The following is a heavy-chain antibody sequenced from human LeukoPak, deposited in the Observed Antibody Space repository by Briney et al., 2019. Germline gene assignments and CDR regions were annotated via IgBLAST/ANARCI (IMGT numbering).Heavy chain of an antibody. D-gene: IGHD3-10*01. V-gene: IGHV3-48*04. J-gene: IGHJ4*02. CDR3: ARDPNYGSGSTYFDY. CDR1: GFTFSSYS. CDR2: ISSSSSTI. Sequence: GGSLRLSCAASGFTFSSYSMNWVRQAPGKGLEWISYISSSSSTIYYADSVKGRFTISRDNAKNSLYLQMNSLRAEDTAVYYCARDPNYGSGSTYFDYWGQGTLVTVSS.